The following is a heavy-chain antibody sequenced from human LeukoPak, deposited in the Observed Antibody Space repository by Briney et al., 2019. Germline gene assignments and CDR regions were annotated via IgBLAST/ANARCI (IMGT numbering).Heavy chain of an antibody. CDR3: AKGLAAAGRPLFDY. D-gene: IGHD6-13*01. J-gene: IGHJ4*02. V-gene: IGHV3-48*01. CDR1: GFTFNTYT. Sequence: GGSLRLSCAASGFTFNTYTMNWVRQAPGKGLEWVSYISGSSGIIDYADSVRGRFTISRDNSKNTLYLQMNSLRAEDTAVYYCAKGLAAAGRPLFDYWGQGTLVTVSS. CDR2: ISGSSGII.